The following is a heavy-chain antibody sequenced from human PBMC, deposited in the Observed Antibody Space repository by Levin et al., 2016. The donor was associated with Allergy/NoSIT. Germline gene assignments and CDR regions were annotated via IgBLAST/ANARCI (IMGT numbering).Heavy chain of an antibody. J-gene: IGHJ3*02. CDR3: ARDVDYYETSDGFDI. Sequence: SETLSLTCTVSGGSISSYYWSWIRQPPGKGLEWIGYIYYSGSTNYNPSLKSRVTISVDTSKNQFSLKLTSVTAADTAVYYCARDVDYYETSDGFDIWGQGTMVSVSS. CDR1: GGSISSYY. V-gene: IGHV4-59*12. CDR2: IYYSGST. D-gene: IGHD3-22*01.